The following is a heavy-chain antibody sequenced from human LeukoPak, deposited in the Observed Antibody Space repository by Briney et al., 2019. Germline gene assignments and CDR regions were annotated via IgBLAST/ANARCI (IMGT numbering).Heavy chain of an antibody. CDR2: IYYSGST. CDR3: ARDSSWDGDYYYFDY. D-gene: IGHD4-17*01. Sequence: SETLSLTCTVSGGSISSYYWSWIRQPPGKGLEWIGYIYYSGSTNYNPSLKSRVTISVDTSKNQFSLKLSSVTAADTAVYYCARDSSWDGDYYYFDYWGQGTLVTVSS. CDR1: GGSISSYY. J-gene: IGHJ4*02. V-gene: IGHV4-59*12.